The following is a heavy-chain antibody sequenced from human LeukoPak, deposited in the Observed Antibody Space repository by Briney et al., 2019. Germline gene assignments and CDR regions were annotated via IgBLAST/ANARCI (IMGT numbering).Heavy chain of an antibody. Sequence: ASVKVSCKTFGYTFTSYYMHWVRQAPGQGLEWMGIINPSGGSTSYAQKFQGRVTMTRDTSTSTVYMELSSLRSEDTAVYYCARVHSSLRCFDWLYPGGGYFDYWGQGTLVTVSS. J-gene: IGHJ4*02. CDR1: GYTFTSYY. CDR2: INPSGGST. D-gene: IGHD3-9*01. V-gene: IGHV1-46*03. CDR3: ARVHSSLRCFDWLYPGGGYFDY.